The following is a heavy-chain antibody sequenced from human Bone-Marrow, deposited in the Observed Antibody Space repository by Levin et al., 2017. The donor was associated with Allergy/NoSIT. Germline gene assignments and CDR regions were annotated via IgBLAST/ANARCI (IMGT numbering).Heavy chain of an antibody. CDR2: IGTTGDT. J-gene: IGHJ4*02. V-gene: IGHV3-13*01. CDR1: GFTVSNNY. CDR3: ARAPRGSRFRIDY. Sequence: GGSLRLSCAASGFTVSNNYMSWVRQPPGKGLEWVSAIGTTGDTYYPGSVKGRFTISREDAKNSLFLQMNTLRAEDTAIYYCARAPRGSRFRIDYWGQGTLVTVSS. D-gene: IGHD6-19*01.